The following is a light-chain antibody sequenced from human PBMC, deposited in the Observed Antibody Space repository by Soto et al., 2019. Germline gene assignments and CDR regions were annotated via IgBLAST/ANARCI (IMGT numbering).Light chain of an antibody. J-gene: IGLJ2*01. V-gene: IGLV1-44*01. Sequence: QSVLTQPPSASGTPGQRVTISCSGSSSNIASNTVTWYQQLPGTAPKVLIYTDNQRPSGVPDRFSGSKSGTSASLAISGLQSEDEADYYCAAWDDSLTGVVFGRGTKVTVL. CDR3: AAWDDSLTGVV. CDR1: SSNIASNT. CDR2: TDN.